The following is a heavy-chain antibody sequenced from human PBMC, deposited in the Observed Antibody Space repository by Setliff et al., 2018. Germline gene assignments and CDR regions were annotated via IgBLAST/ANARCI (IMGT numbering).Heavy chain of an antibody. CDR2: IYYSGTT. CDR3: ASRRTGPGGWFDY. Sequence: SETLSLTCTVSGGSVSSSSYYWGWIRQPPGKGLEWFGTIYYSGTTYYSPSLKSRVTISVDTSKNQFSLKLTSVTAADTAIYYCASRRTGPGGWFDYWGQGTLVTVSS. J-gene: IGHJ5*01. CDR1: GGSVSSSSYY. V-gene: IGHV4-39*01. D-gene: IGHD1-26*01.